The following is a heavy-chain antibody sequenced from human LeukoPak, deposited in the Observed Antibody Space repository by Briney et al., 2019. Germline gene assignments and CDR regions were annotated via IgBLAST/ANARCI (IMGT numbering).Heavy chain of an antibody. CDR1: GFTFSSYA. J-gene: IGHJ3*02. Sequence: GGSLRLSCAASGFTFSSYAMSWVRQAPGKGLEWVSAISGSGGSTYYADSVKGRFTISRDNSKNTLYLQMNSLRAEDTAVYYCAKVGTFHYDILTGLSGGAFDIWGQGTMVTVSS. D-gene: IGHD3-9*01. CDR2: ISGSGGST. V-gene: IGHV3-23*01. CDR3: AKVGTFHYDILTGLSGGAFDI.